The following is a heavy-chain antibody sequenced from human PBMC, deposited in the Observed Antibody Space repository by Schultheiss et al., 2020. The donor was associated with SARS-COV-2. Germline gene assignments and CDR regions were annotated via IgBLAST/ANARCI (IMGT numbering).Heavy chain of an antibody. V-gene: IGHV3-13*04. CDR1: GFTFSSYA. CDR2: IGTAGDT. CDR3: ARDRIAARPSSSGSIQISWFDP. D-gene: IGHD6-6*01. Sequence: GESLKISCAASGFTFSSYAMSWVRQATGKGLEWVSAIGTAGDTYYQGSVKGRFTISRDNSKNTLYLQMNSLRAEDTAVYYCARDRIAARPSSSGSIQISWFDPWGQGTLVSVSS. J-gene: IGHJ5*02.